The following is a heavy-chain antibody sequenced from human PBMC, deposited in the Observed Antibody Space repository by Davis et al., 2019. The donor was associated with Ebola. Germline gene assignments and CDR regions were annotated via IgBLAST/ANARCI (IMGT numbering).Heavy chain of an antibody. CDR1: GGSISSGGYY. V-gene: IGHV4-31*11. Sequence: PSETLSLTCAVSGGSISSGGYYWSWIRQHPGKGLEWIGYIYYSGSTYYNPSLKSRVTISVDTSKNQFSLKLSSVTAADTAVYYCATFGAFRGFDPWGQGTLVTVSS. CDR2: IYYSGST. J-gene: IGHJ5*02. D-gene: IGHD1-26*01. CDR3: ATFGAFRGFDP.